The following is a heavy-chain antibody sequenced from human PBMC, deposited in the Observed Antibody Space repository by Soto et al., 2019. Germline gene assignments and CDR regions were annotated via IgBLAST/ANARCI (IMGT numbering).Heavy chain of an antibody. D-gene: IGHD2-2*01. V-gene: IGHV4-61*01. J-gene: IGHJ5*02. CDR2: IYYSGST. CDR1: GGSVSSGSYY. Sequence: SETLSLTXTVSGGSVSSGSYYWSWIRQPPGKGLEWIGYIYYSGSTNYNPSLKSRVTISVDTSKNQFSLKLSSVTAADTAVYYCARATVNYCSSTSCHGGWFDPWGQGTLVTVSS. CDR3: ARATVNYCSSTSCHGGWFDP.